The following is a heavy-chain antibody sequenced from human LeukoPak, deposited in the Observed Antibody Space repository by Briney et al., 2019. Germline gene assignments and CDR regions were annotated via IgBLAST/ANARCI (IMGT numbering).Heavy chain of an antibody. V-gene: IGHV3-30*18. CDR3: AKSVDTAMVKPESRYYYYGMDV. CDR1: GFTFIRFG. Sequence: PGRSLRLSCAASGFTFIRFGMHWVRQAPGKGLEWVAVISYDGSNKYYADSVKGRFTISRDNSKNTLYLQMNSLRAEDTAVYYCAKSVDTAMVKPESRYYYYGMDVWGQGTTVTVSS. CDR2: ISYDGSNK. J-gene: IGHJ6*02. D-gene: IGHD5-18*01.